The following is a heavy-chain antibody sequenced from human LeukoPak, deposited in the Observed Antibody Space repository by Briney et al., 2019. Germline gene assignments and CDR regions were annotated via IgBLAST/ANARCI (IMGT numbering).Heavy chain of an antibody. CDR1: GFTFSNFA. V-gene: IGHV3-30*02. D-gene: IGHD1-26*01. J-gene: IGHJ3*02. CDR3: AKEKVGANGKRAFDI. CDR2: IWYGGSNK. Sequence: GGSLRLSCAASGFTFSNFAIHWVRQAPGKGLEWVAVIWYGGSNKYYADSVKGRFTISRDNSKNTLYLQMNSLRAEDTAVYYCAKEKVGANGKRAFDIWGQGTMVTVSS.